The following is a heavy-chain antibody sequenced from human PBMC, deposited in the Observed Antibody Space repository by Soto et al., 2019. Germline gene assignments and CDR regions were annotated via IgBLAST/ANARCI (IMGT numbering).Heavy chain of an antibody. V-gene: IGHV1-69*13. CDR2: IIPTFGTT. J-gene: IGHJ5*02. D-gene: IGHD7-27*01. Sequence: SVKVSCKAPGGNFSSNGIRWVRQAPGQGLELMGGIIPTFGTTNYAHKFRGRVTITADESTGTAYMELSSLRSDDTAVYYCGGAPDRTGYTWLDPGGQGTLVPVS. CDR3: GGAPDRTGYTWLDP. CDR1: GGNFSSNG.